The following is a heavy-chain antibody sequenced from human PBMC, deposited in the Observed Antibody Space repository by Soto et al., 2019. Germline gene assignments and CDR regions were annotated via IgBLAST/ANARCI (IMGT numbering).Heavy chain of an antibody. CDR2: INPSDGRT. J-gene: IGHJ4*02. V-gene: IGHV1-46*01. Sequence: ASVKVSCKASGYIFATYYIHWVRQAPGQGLEWMGIINPSDGRTTYAQKFQGRVTMTSDTSTSTLYMELASLRGDDTAIYYCVKSGDNYNALDYWGQGTPVTVSS. D-gene: IGHD1-1*01. CDR3: VKSGDNYNALDY. CDR1: GYIFATYY.